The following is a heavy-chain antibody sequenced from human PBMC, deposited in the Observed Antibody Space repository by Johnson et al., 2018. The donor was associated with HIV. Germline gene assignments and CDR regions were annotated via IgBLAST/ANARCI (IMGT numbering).Heavy chain of an antibody. CDR1: GFTFSSYA. D-gene: IGHD6-13*01. Sequence: QVQLVESGGGVVQPGRSLRLSCAASGFTFSSYAMHWVRQAPGKGLEWVAVISYDGSNKYYADSVKGRFTISRDNSKNTLYLQMNSLRAEDTAVYYCAIDVRPKQLVSVFDIWGRGTVVTVSS. V-gene: IGHV3-30*04. CDR3: AIDVRPKQLVSVFDI. J-gene: IGHJ3*02. CDR2: ISYDGSNK.